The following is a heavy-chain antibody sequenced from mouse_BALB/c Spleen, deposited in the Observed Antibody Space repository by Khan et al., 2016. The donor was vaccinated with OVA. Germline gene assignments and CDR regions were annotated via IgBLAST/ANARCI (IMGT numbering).Heavy chain of an antibody. CDR1: GYTFTNYG. Sequence: QIQLVQSGPELKKPGETVKLSCKASGYTFTNYGMNWVKPSPGKALKWMGWINTYTGEPTYADDFKGRFAFSLETSARTSYLHINNLKNEDTATYFCARPPYFSYTLDYWGQGTSVTGS. J-gene: IGHJ4*01. D-gene: IGHD2-10*01. V-gene: IGHV9-3-1*01. CDR3: ARPPYFSYTLDY. CDR2: INTYTGEP.